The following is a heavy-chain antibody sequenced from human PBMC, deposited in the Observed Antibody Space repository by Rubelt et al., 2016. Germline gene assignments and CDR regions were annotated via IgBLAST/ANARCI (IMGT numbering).Heavy chain of an antibody. Sequence: GYADSVKGRFTISRDNAKNSLYLQMNSLRAEDTALYYCAKVVTMVRGADDAFDIWGQGTMVTVSS. D-gene: IGHD3-10*01. J-gene: IGHJ3*02. CDR3: AKVVTMVRGADDAFDI. V-gene: IGHV3-9*01.